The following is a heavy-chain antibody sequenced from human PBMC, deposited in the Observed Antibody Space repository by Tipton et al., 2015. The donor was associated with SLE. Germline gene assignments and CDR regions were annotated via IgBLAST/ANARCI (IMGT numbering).Heavy chain of an antibody. Sequence: QSGPEVKKPGSSVRVSCQTSGGKFTSFAFSWVRQAPGQGLEWMGWISAYNGNTNYAQKLQGRVSMTTDKSTSTAYMELSSLRSEDTAVYYCARDLESPRNLWGQGTLVTVSS. CDR3: ARDLESPRNL. V-gene: IGHV1-18*01. CDR1: GGKFTSFA. J-gene: IGHJ4*02. CDR2: ISAYNGNT. D-gene: IGHD3-3*01.